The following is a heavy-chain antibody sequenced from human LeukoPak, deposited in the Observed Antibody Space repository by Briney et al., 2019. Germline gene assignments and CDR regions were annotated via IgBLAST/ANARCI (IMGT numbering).Heavy chain of an antibody. CDR1: GYIFTSYD. J-gene: IGHJ3*02. D-gene: IGHD3-22*01. CDR3: ARNGVYDSDSFDI. CDR2: INPSGGST. V-gene: IGHV1-46*01. Sequence: VASVKVSCKASGYIFTSYDISWVRQAPGQGLEWMGIINPSGGSTSYAQKFQGRVTMTRDMSTSTVYMELSSLRSEDTAVYYCARNGVYDSDSFDIWGQGTMVTVSS.